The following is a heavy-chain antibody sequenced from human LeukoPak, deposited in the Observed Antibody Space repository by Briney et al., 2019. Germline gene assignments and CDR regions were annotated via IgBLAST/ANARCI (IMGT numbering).Heavy chain of an antibody. CDR2: FDPEDGET. J-gene: IGHJ4*02. CDR3: ATYPEYYYGSGSYYNFGY. V-gene: IGHV1-24*01. Sequence: ASVKVSCKASGYTFTSYYMHWVRQAPGKGLEWMGGFDPEDGETIYAQKFQGRVTMTEDTSTDTAYMELSSLRSEDTAVYYCATYPEYYYGSGSYYNFGYWGQGTLVTVSS. D-gene: IGHD3-10*01. CDR1: GYTFTSYY.